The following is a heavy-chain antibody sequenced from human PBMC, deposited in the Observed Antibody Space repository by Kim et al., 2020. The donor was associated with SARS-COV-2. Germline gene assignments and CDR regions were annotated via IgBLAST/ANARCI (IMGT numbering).Heavy chain of an antibody. CDR1: GFTFEDFA. D-gene: IGHD3-22*01. CDR2: ISADRSAT. Sequence: GGSLRLSCAASGFTFEDFAMHWVRQLPGKGLQWVALISADRSATLYADSLKGRFTISRDNTKNSLYLQMNSLTSDDTAFYYCVRDYRKKRSSGLWGLGTLVTVSS. J-gene: IGHJ4*02. CDR3: VRDYRKKRSSGL. V-gene: IGHV3-43*02.